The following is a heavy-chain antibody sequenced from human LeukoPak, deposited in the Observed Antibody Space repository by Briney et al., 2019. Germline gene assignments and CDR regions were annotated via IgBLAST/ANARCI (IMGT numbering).Heavy chain of an antibody. D-gene: IGHD3-22*01. CDR3: ARRTYYYDSSGYSSGYYFDH. V-gene: IGHV5-51*01. Sequence: LGESLKISCKGSGYSFTSYWIGWVRQMHGKGLEWMGIIYPGDSDTRYSPSFQGQVTISADKSISTAYLQWSSLKASDTAMYYCARRTYYYDSSGYSSGYYFDHWGQGTLVTVSS. J-gene: IGHJ4*02. CDR2: IYPGDSDT. CDR1: GYSFTSYW.